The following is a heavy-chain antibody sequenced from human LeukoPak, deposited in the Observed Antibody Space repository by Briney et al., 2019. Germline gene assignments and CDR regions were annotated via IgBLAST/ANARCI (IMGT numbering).Heavy chain of an antibody. V-gene: IGHV4-59*01. D-gene: IGHD1-26*01. Sequence: SETLSLTCTVSGGSISSYYWSWIRQPPGKGLEWIGYIYYSGSTNYNPSLKSRVTMSVDTSKNQFSLKLSSVTAADTAVYYCARLLVGATGIDYWGQGTLVTVSS. CDR2: IYYSGST. CDR1: GGSISSYY. J-gene: IGHJ4*02. CDR3: ARLLVGATGIDY.